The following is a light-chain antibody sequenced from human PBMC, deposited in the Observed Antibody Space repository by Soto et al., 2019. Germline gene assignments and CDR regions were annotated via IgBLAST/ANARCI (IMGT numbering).Light chain of an antibody. Sequence: QSVLTQRASVSGSPGQSITISCTGTSSDVGSYNIVSWYQQHPGKAPKLIIYEGSKRPSGISNRFSGSKSGNTASLTISGLQAEDEADYYCCSNELSGNFYVVFGGGTKLTVL. J-gene: IGLJ2*01. CDR3: CSNELSGNFYVV. V-gene: IGLV2-23*03. CDR2: EGS. CDR1: SSDVGSYNI.